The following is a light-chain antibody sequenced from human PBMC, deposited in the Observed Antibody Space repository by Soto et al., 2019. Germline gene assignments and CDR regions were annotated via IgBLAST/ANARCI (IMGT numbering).Light chain of an antibody. Sequence: DIVMTQSPLSLPATPGETASISCRSSQNLLHSKGYNYLDWYLQTPGQSPQLLLYLGSNRSTGVPDRFSGSGSGTDFTLKISRVEAEDVGVYYCMQPLQSPRTFGQGTKVEIK. V-gene: IGKV2-28*01. J-gene: IGKJ1*01. CDR1: QNLLHSKGYNY. CDR3: MQPLQSPRT. CDR2: LGS.